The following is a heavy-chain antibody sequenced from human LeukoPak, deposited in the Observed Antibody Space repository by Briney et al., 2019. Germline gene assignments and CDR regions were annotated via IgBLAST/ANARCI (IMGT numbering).Heavy chain of an antibody. Sequence: SETLSLTCAVYGGSFSGYYWSWIRQPPGKGLKWIGEINHSGSTNYNPSLKSRVTISVDTSKNQFSLKLSSVTAADTAVYYCARLRGSYYGDYFDYWGQGTLVTVSS. J-gene: IGHJ4*02. D-gene: IGHD3-10*01. V-gene: IGHV4-34*01. CDR3: ARLRGSYYGDYFDY. CDR2: INHSGST. CDR1: GGSFSGYY.